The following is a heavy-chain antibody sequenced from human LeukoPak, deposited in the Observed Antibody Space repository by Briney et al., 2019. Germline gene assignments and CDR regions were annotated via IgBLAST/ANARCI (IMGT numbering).Heavy chain of an antibody. CDR3: ALSSYYDILTGYYPFYYGMDV. CDR1: GFTFSSYS. J-gene: IGHJ6*04. Sequence: RGSLRLSCAASGFTFSSYSMNWVRQAPGKGLEWVSSISSSSSYIYYADSVKGRFTISRDNAKNSLYLQMNSLRAEDTAVYYCALSSYYDILTGYYPFYYGMDVWGKGTTVTVSS. CDR2: ISSSSSYI. V-gene: IGHV3-21*01. D-gene: IGHD3-9*01.